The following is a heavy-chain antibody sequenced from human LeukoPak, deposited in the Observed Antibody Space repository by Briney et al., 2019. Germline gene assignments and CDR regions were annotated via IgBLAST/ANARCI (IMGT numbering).Heavy chain of an antibody. Sequence: GGSLRLSCAASGFTFSSYWMHWVRQAPGKGLVWVSRINSDGSSTSYADSVKGRFTISRDNAKNTPYLQMNSLRAEDTAVYYCARDHYDILTGRTVDYWGQGTLVTVSS. CDR2: INSDGSST. V-gene: IGHV3-74*01. J-gene: IGHJ4*02. D-gene: IGHD3-9*01. CDR1: GFTFSSYW. CDR3: ARDHYDILTGRTVDY.